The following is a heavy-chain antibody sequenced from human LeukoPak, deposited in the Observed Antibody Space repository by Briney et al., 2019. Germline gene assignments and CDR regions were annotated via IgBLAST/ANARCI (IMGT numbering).Heavy chain of an antibody. Sequence: PSETLSLTCTVSGGSISSGGYSWSWIRQPPGKGLEWIGYIYHSGSTYYNPSLKSRVTISVDRSKNQFSLNLSSVTAADTAVYYCAREGYCSGGSCDNWFDPWGQGTLVTVSS. V-gene: IGHV4-30-2*01. CDR3: AREGYCSGGSCDNWFDP. D-gene: IGHD2-15*01. CDR2: IYHSGST. J-gene: IGHJ5*02. CDR1: GGSISSGGYS.